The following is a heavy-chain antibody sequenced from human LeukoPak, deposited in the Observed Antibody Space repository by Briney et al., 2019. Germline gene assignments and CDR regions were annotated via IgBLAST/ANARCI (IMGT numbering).Heavy chain of an antibody. D-gene: IGHD1-26*01. V-gene: IGHV1-8*01. CDR3: ARVTGSIDY. CDR1: GYSFTSYD. J-gene: IGHJ4*02. CDR2: MNTKSGNT. Sequence: ASVKVSCKSSGYSFTSYDINWVRQATGQGLEWMGWMNTKSGNTGYAQKFQGRVTMTRDTPISTDYMELSSLRSEDTAVYYCARVTGSIDYWGQGTLVTVSS.